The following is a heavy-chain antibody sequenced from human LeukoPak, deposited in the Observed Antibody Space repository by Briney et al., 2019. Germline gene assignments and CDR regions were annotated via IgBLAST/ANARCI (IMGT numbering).Heavy chain of an antibody. J-gene: IGHJ3*01. CDR3: ARERWRSGSYHDAFDV. CDR1: GFTFSDHY. D-gene: IGHD1-26*01. Sequence: GGSLRLSCAASGFTFSDHYMQWVRRAPGKGLEWVGRIRDKANSYTTEYAASVKGRFTISRDDSKSLMYLQMNSLKTEDTAVYYCARERWRSGSYHDAFDVWGQGTMVTVSS. V-gene: IGHV3-72*01. CDR2: IRDKANSYTT.